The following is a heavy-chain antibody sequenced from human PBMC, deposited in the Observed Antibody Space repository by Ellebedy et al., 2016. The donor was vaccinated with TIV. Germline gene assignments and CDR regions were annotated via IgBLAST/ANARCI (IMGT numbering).Heavy chain of an antibody. CDR2: IGSSPRDI. V-gene: IGHV3-21*01. CDR1: GFTFSTYS. CDR3: AREAAAEMPVYRYLDH. D-gene: IGHD5-24*01. J-gene: IGHJ2*01. Sequence: GESLKISCAASGFTFSTYSMHWVRQAPGKGLEWVSYIGSSPRDIYYADSVKGRFTISRDNAKKSLYLQMNSLRAEDTAVYYCAREAAAEMPVYRYLDHWGRGTLVTVSS.